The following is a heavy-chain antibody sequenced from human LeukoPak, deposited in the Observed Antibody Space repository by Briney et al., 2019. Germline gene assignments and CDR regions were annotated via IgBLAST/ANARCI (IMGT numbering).Heavy chain of an antibody. CDR3: ARHYPYGSGSYSPFYFDY. CDR1: GGSISSYY. V-gene: IGHV4-59*08. J-gene: IGHJ4*02. CDR2: IYYSGSS. D-gene: IGHD3-10*01. Sequence: PSETLSLTCTVSGGSISSYYWSWTRQPPGKGLEWVGYIYYSGSSNYNPSLKSQVTISVDTSKNQFSLKLSSVTAADTGVYYCARHYPYGSGSYSPFYFDYWGQGTLVTVSS.